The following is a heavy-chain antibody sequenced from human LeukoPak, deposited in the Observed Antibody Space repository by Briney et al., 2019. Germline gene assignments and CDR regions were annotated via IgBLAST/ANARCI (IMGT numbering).Heavy chain of an antibody. V-gene: IGHV1-18*01. Sequence: ASVKVSCKASGYDFTSVGITWVRRAPGQGLEWMGWISPYNGNTRYAQKFQGRVAMTTDTSTSTAYMELRGLRFNDTAVYYCARAGSGSGWYFDYWGQGTLVTVSS. CDR3: ARAGSGSGWYFDY. J-gene: IGHJ4*02. CDR2: ISPYNGNT. CDR1: GYDFTSVG. D-gene: IGHD6-19*01.